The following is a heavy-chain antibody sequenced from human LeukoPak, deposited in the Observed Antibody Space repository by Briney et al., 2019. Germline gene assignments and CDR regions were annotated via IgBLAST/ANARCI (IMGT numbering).Heavy chain of an antibody. V-gene: IGHV4-39*07. J-gene: IGHJ3*02. CDR2: IYYSGST. CDR1: GGSISSSSYY. CDR3: ARLQGDYYDSSPNTFDI. D-gene: IGHD3-22*01. Sequence: SSETLSLTCTVSGGSISSSSYYWGWIRQPPGKGLEWIGSIYYSGSTYYNPSLKSRVTISVDTSKNQFSLNLSSVTAADTAVYYCARLQGDYYDSSPNTFDIWGQGTMVTVSS.